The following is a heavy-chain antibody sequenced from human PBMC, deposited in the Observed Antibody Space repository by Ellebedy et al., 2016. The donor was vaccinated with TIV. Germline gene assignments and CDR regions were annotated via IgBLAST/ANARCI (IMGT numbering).Heavy chain of an antibody. CDR1: GGTFSSHA. V-gene: IGHV1-69*13. CDR2: TIPVFGTA. CDR3: ATDRATDGRNWYFDL. J-gene: IGHJ2*01. D-gene: IGHD5-24*01. Sequence: AASVKVSCKASGGTFSSHAFSWVRQGPGQGLDWMGGTIPVFGTATYEQKFQGRVTITADESTSTAYMELSSLRSEDTAVYYCATDRATDGRNWYFDLWGRGTLVTVSS.